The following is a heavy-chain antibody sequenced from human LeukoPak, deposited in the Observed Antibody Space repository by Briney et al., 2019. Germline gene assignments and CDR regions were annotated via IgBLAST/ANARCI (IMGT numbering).Heavy chain of an antibody. CDR3: ARVPARHQQPYYYDSSGSVYYFDY. CDR2: MNPNSGNT. CDR1: GYTFTSYD. V-gene: IGHV1-8*01. D-gene: IGHD3-22*01. Sequence: ASVKVSCKASGYTFTSYDMNWVRQATGQGLEWMGWMNPNSGNTGYAQKFQGRVTMTRNTSISTAYMELSSLRSEDTAVYYCARVPARHQQPYYYDSSGSVYYFDYWGQGTLVTVSS. J-gene: IGHJ4*02.